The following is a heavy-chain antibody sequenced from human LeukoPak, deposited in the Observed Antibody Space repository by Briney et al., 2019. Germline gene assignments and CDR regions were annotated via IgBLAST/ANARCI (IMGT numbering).Heavy chain of an antibody. Sequence: VSVKVSCTASGYTFTGYHMHWVRQAPGQGLEWMGRINPNSGDTNYAQKFQGRVTMTRDTSISTAYMELSRLRSDDTAVYYCARDYCSSTSCLFDYWGQGTLVTVSS. CDR3: ARDYCSSTSCLFDY. V-gene: IGHV1-2*06. D-gene: IGHD2-2*01. CDR2: INPNSGDT. CDR1: GYTFTGYH. J-gene: IGHJ4*02.